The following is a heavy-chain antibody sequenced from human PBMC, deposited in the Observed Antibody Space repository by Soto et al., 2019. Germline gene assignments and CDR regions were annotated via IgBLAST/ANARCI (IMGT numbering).Heavy chain of an antibody. CDR2: INHSGST. V-gene: IGHV4-34*01. CDR3: ARGRSYDFWSGYYTPLLQPRFDY. J-gene: IGHJ4*02. Sequence: PSETLSLTCAVYGGSFSGYYWSWIRQPPGKGLEWIGEINHSGSTNYNPSLKSRVTISVDTSKNQFSLKLSSVTAADTAVYYCARGRSYDFWSGYYTPLLQPRFDYWGQGTLVTVSS. CDR1: GGSFSGYY. D-gene: IGHD3-3*01.